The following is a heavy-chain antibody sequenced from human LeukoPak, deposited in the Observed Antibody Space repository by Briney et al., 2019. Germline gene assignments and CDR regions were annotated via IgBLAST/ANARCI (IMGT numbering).Heavy chain of an antibody. CDR1: GFTFSSYA. Sequence: GGSLRLSCAASGFTFSSYAMRWVRQAPGKGLEGVSAISGSGGSTYYADSVKGRFTIPRDNSKNTLNLQMNSLRAEDTAVYYCAVRPSGSYGSDYWGQGTLVTVPS. CDR2: ISGSGGST. CDR3: AVRPSGSYGSDY. V-gene: IGHV3-23*01. J-gene: IGHJ4*02. D-gene: IGHD1-26*01.